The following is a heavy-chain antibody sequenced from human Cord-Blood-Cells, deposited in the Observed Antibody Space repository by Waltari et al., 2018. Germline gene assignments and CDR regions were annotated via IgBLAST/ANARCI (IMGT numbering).Heavy chain of an antibody. CDR1: GGSISSYY. V-gene: IGHV4-59*08. CDR2: IYYSGST. Sequence: QVQLQESGPGLVKPSETLSLPCTVSGGSISSYYWSWIRQPPGKGLEWIGYIYYSGSTNYNPSLKSRVTISVDTSKNQFSLKLSSVTAADTAVYYCAGLGSYYDSSGYSYDAFDIWGQGTMVTVSS. CDR3: AGLGSYYDSSGYSYDAFDI. D-gene: IGHD3-22*01. J-gene: IGHJ3*02.